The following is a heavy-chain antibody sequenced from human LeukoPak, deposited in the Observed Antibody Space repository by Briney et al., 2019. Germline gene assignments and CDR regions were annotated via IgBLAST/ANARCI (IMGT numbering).Heavy chain of an antibody. CDR1: GGSISSSSYY. Sequence: PSETLSLTCTVSGGSISSSSYYWGWIRQPPGKGLEWIGSIYYSGSTYYNPSLKSRVTISVDTSKNQFSLKLSSVTAADTAVYYCARGMAYGDYSYWFDPWGQGTLVTVSS. CDR3: ARGMAYGDYSYWFDP. D-gene: IGHD4-17*01. CDR2: IYYSGST. J-gene: IGHJ5*02. V-gene: IGHV4-39*07.